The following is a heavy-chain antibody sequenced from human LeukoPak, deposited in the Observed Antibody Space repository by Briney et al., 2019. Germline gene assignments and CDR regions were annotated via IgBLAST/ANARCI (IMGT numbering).Heavy chain of an antibody. CDR2: ISPSGGST. CDR1: GYTFTGYW. Sequence: GASVKVSCKAFGYTFTGYWMHWVRQAPGQGPEWMGVISPSGGSTTYAQKFKGRVTLTRDMSTSTVYMELSSLRSEDTAVYYCARGAEWAYDAFDIWGQGTMVTVSS. V-gene: IGHV1-46*01. J-gene: IGHJ3*02. D-gene: IGHD3-3*01. CDR3: ARGAEWAYDAFDI.